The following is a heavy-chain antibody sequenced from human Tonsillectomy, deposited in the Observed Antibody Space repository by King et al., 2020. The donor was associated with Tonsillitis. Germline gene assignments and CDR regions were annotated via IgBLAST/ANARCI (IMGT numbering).Heavy chain of an antibody. Sequence: QLQESGPGLVKPSETLSLNCTVSGGSIGSSSYHWGWIRQSPGKGLEWIGVIHFSGSTYYNPSLKSRVTILVDTSKNQFSLKLSSVTAADTAVYYCVRPQSSYSSSSNPEYFDYWGQGTLVIVSS. V-gene: IGHV4-39*01. CDR2: IHFSGST. D-gene: IGHD6-13*01. J-gene: IGHJ4*02. CDR1: GGSIGSSSYH. CDR3: VRPQSSYSSSSNPEYFDY.